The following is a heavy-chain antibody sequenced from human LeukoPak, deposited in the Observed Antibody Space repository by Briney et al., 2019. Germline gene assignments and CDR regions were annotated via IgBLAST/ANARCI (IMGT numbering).Heavy chain of an antibody. CDR3: ARGTYYYDSSGYSFDY. V-gene: IGHV4-59*01. D-gene: IGHD3-22*01. J-gene: IGHJ4*02. Sequence: PSETLSLTCTVSGGSISSYYWSWIRQPPGKGLEWIGYIYYSGSTNYNPSLKSRVTISVDTSKNQISLKLSSVTAADTAVYYCARGTYYYDSSGYSFDYWGQGTLVTVSS. CDR2: IYYSGST. CDR1: GGSISSYY.